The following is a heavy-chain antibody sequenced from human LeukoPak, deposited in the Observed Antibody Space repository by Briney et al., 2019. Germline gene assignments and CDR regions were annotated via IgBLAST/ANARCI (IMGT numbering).Heavy chain of an antibody. CDR2: IYYSGST. CDR1: GGSISSGGYY. V-gene: IGHV4-31*03. Sequence: SETLSLTCTVSGGSISSGGYYWSWIRQHPGKGLEWIGCIYYSGSTYYNPSLKTRVTISVDTSRNQFSLRLSSVTAADTAVYFCARGGWSNDYWGPGTLVTVSS. D-gene: IGHD6-19*01. J-gene: IGHJ4*02. CDR3: ARGGWSNDY.